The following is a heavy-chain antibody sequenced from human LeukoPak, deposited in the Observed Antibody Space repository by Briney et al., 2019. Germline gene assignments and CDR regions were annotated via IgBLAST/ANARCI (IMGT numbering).Heavy chain of an antibody. V-gene: IGHV1-8*03. CDR3: ARHLGRYSSGRYYFDY. Sequence: ASVKVSCKASGYTFTSYDINWVRQATGQGLEWMGWMNPNSGNTGYAQKFQGRVTITRNTSISTAYMELSSLRAEDTAVYYCARHLGRYSSGRYYFDYWGQGTLVTVSS. J-gene: IGHJ4*02. CDR2: MNPNSGNT. CDR1: GYTFTSYD. D-gene: IGHD6-19*01.